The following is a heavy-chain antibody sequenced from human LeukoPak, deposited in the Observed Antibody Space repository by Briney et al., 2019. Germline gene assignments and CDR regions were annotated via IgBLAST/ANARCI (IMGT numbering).Heavy chain of an antibody. Sequence: SETLSLTCTVSGNSISSGDNYWSWIRQPAGKGLEWIGSIYYSGSTYYNPSLKSRVTISVDTSKNQFSLKLSSVTAADTAVYYCARAHTAMAPSVVYYYYYMDVWGKGTTVTISS. CDR1: GNSISSGDNY. D-gene: IGHD5-18*01. J-gene: IGHJ6*03. CDR3: ARAHTAMAPSVVYYYYYMDV. CDR2: IYYSGST. V-gene: IGHV4-39*01.